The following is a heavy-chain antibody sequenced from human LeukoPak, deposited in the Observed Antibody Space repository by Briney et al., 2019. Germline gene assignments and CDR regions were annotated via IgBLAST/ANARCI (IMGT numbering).Heavy chain of an antibody. Sequence: TGGSLRLSCAASGFTFSSYSMNWVRQAPGKGLEWVSSISSSSSYIYYADSVKGRFTISRDNAKNSLYLQMNSLRAEDTAVYYCARASVDYGGNSFPDYWGQGTLVTVSS. D-gene: IGHD4-23*01. V-gene: IGHV3-21*04. CDR3: ARASVDYGGNSFPDY. CDR1: GFTFSSYS. J-gene: IGHJ4*02. CDR2: ISSSSSYI.